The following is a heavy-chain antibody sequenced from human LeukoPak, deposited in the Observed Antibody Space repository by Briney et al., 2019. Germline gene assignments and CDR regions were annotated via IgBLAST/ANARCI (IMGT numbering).Heavy chain of an antibody. CDR2: FRSSGSTI. J-gene: IGHJ4*02. D-gene: IGHD2-8*01. CDR1: GFTFSSYE. Sequence: PGGSLRLSCADSGFTFSSYEMNWVRQAPGKGLEWVSYFRSSGSTIYYADSVKGRFTISRDNAKNSLYLQMNSLRAEDTAVYYCARGGYCTNGVCYSTSPFDYWGQGTLVTVSS. V-gene: IGHV3-48*03. CDR3: ARGGYCTNGVCYSTSPFDY.